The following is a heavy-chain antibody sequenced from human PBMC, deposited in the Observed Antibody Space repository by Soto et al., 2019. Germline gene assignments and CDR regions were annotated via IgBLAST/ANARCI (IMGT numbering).Heavy chain of an antibody. V-gene: IGHV1-69*01. Sequence: QVQLVQSGAEVKKPGSSVKVSCKASGGTFSSYAISWVRQAPGQGLEWMGGIIPIFGTANYAQKFQGRVTITADESTSTAYMELSSLRSEDTAVYYCARDPPYCSGGSCTVAEGYWGQGTLVTVSS. CDR2: IIPIFGTA. CDR1: GGTFSSYA. D-gene: IGHD2-15*01. CDR3: ARDPPYCSGGSCTVAEGY. J-gene: IGHJ4*02.